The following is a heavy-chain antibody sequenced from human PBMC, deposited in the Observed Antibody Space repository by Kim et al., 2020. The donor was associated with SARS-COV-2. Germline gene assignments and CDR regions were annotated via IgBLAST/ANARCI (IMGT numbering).Heavy chain of an antibody. J-gene: IGHJ4*02. D-gene: IGHD3-16*02. V-gene: IGHV3-30*07. CDR3: ARDSPLRLGELSTLDY. Sequence: DSGKCRFTISRENSKNTLYLQMNSLRAEDTAVYYCARDSPLRLGELSTLDYWGQGTLVTVSS.